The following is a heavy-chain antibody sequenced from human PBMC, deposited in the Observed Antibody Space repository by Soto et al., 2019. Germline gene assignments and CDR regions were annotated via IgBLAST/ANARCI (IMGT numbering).Heavy chain of an antibody. CDR2: IIPILGIA. J-gene: IGHJ6*02. D-gene: IGHD6-13*01. Sequence: QVQLVQSGAEVKKPGSSVKVSCKASGGTFSSYTISWVRQAPGQGLEWMGRIIPILGIANYAQKCQGRVTITADKSTRTAYTELGSMRSEDTAVYYCARALFSAEGYYGMDVWGQGTTVTVSS. CDR1: GGTFSSYT. CDR3: ARALFSAEGYYGMDV. V-gene: IGHV1-69*02.